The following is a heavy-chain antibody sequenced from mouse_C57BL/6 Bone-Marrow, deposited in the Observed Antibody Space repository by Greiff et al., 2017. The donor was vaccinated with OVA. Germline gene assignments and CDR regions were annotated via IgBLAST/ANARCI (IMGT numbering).Heavy chain of an antibody. Sequence: DVHLVESGAELVRPGASVKLSCTASGFNIKDDYMHWVKQRPEQGLEWIGWIDPENGDTEYASKFQGKATITADTSSNTAYLQLSSLTSEDTAVYYCTAYYYGSSYWGQGTTLTVSS. CDR3: TAYYYGSSY. D-gene: IGHD1-1*01. CDR2: IDPENGDT. V-gene: IGHV14-4*01. J-gene: IGHJ2*01. CDR1: GFNIKDDY.